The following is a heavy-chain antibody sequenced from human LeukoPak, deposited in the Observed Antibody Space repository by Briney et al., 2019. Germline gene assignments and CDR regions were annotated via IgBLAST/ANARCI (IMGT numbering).Heavy chain of an antibody. V-gene: IGHV3-33*06. J-gene: IGHJ4*02. Sequence: GGSLRLSCAASGFTFSLYGMHWVRQAPGKGLEWVALISNDGSETYYADSVKGRLTISRDNSKNTVYLQVSSLRADDTAVYYCAKDSRGANFGDFDYWGQGTLVTVSS. CDR2: ISNDGSET. CDR1: GFTFSLYG. CDR3: AKDSRGANFGDFDY. D-gene: IGHD3-10*01.